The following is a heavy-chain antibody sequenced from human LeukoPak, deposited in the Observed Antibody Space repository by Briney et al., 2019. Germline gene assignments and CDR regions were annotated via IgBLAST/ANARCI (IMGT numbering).Heavy chain of an antibody. J-gene: IGHJ4*02. D-gene: IGHD3-22*01. CDR2: INHSGST. Sequence: NPSETLSLTCAVYGGSFSGYYWSWIRQPPGKGLEWIGEINHSGSTNYNPSLKSRVTISVDTSKNQFSLKLSSVTAADTAVYYCASLTMIVVPWGQGTLVTVSS. V-gene: IGHV4-34*01. CDR1: GGSFSGYY. CDR3: ASLTMIVVP.